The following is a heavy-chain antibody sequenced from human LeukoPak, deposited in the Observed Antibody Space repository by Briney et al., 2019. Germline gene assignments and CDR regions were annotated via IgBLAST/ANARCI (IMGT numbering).Heavy chain of an antibody. CDR3: ARGSGGVWFGELSSLDY. J-gene: IGHJ4*02. V-gene: IGHV4-30-4*02. Sequence: SETLSLTCTVSGGSISSGDYYWSWIRQPPGKGLEWIGYIYYSGSTYYNPSLKSRVTISVDTSKNQFSLKLSSVTAADTAVYYCARGSGGVWFGELSSLDYWGQGTLVTVSS. CDR2: IYYSGST. D-gene: IGHD3-10*01. CDR1: GGSISSGDYY.